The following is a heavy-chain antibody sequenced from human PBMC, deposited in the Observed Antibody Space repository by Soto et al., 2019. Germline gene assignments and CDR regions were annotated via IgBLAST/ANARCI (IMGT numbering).Heavy chain of an antibody. Sequence: EVQLVESGGGLVKPGGSLRLSCAASGFTFSSYSMNWVRQAPGTGLEWVSSISSSSSYIYYADSVKGRFTISRDNAKNSLYLQMNSLRAEDTAVYYCARDGVVVPAANYYFDYWGQGTLVTVSS. J-gene: IGHJ4*02. D-gene: IGHD2-2*01. CDR3: ARDGVVVPAANYYFDY. CDR2: ISSSSSYI. V-gene: IGHV3-21*01. CDR1: GFTFSSYS.